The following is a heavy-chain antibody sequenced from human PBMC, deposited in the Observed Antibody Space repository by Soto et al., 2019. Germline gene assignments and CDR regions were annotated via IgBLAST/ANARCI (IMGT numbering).Heavy chain of an antibody. Sequence: GGSLRLSCAASGFTFSSYAMSWVRQAPGKGLEWVSLISGSGGGTYYADSVKGRFTISRDNSKNTLYLQMNSLRAEDTAVYYCASRSSGWYFDYWGQGTLVTVSS. D-gene: IGHD6-19*01. CDR3: ASRSSGWYFDY. CDR1: GFTFSSYA. J-gene: IGHJ4*02. V-gene: IGHV3-23*01. CDR2: ISGSGGGT.